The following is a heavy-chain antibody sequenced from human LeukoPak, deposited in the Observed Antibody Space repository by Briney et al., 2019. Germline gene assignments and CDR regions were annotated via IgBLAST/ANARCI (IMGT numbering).Heavy chain of an antibody. J-gene: IGHJ4*02. V-gene: IGHV5-51*01. Sequence: GESLKISCKGSGYSFTSYWIGWVRQMPGKGLEWMGIIYPGDSDTRYSPSLQGQVTISADKSISTAYLQWSSLKASDTAMYYCVTRYQGSGYYFDYWGQGTLVTVSS. D-gene: IGHD1-26*01. CDR2: IYPGDSDT. CDR3: VTRYQGSGYYFDY. CDR1: GYSFTSYW.